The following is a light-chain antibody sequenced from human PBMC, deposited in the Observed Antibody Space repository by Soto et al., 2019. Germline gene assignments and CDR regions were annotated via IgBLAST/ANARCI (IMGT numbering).Light chain of an antibody. CDR1: QSVSNN. CDR3: QQYNNWPPKIT. Sequence: EIVLTQSPATLSLSPGERVTPSCRASQSVSNNLAWYQQKPGQAPRLLIYGASTRATGIPARFSGSGSGTEFTLTISSLQSEDFAVYYCQQYNNWPPKITFGPGTRLEIK. CDR2: GAS. J-gene: IGKJ5*01. V-gene: IGKV3-15*01.